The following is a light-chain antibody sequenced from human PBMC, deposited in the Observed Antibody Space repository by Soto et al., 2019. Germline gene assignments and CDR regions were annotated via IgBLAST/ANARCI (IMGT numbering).Light chain of an antibody. CDR3: QQNFNIILT. J-gene: IGKJ4*01. Sequence: DIRLTQSLSSLSASPLETVPIXLRASQSISTYLNWWQHNPGTAPRLLISSASNLHTGVPSRFSGSGSGAAFTLTIRSLQPEDSATYFCQQNFNIILTFGGGTKVDIK. CDR1: QSISTY. V-gene: IGKV1-39*01. CDR2: SAS.